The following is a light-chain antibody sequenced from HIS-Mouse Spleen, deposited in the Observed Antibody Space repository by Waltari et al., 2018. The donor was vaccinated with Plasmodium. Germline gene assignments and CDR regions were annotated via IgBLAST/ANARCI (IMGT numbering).Light chain of an antibody. J-gene: IGLJ2*01. Sequence: QSALTPPPSASGSPGQSVTIPCPGTSRAVGGSNYVSWYQQHPGKAPKRMIYEVSKRPSGVPDRFSGSKSGNTASLTVSGLQAEDEADYYCSSYAGSNNLVFGGGTKLTVL. CDR3: SSYAGSNNLV. V-gene: IGLV2-8*01. CDR2: EVS. CDR1: SRAVGGSNY.